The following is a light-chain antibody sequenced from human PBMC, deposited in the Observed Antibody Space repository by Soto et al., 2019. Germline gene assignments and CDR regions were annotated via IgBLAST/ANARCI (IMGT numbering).Light chain of an antibody. CDR2: DAS. Sequence: ELVRPPFTMNTSVRDRDTITCRASQSISSWLAWYQQKPGKAPKLLIYDASSLESGVPSRFSGSGSGTEFTLTIISLQPDDLATYYCQQYNSYPLTFGGWTK. CDR1: QSISSW. CDR3: QQYNSYPLT. V-gene: IGKV1-5*01. J-gene: IGKJ4*01.